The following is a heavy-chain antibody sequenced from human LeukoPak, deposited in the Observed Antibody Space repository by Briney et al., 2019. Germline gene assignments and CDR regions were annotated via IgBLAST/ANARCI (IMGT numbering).Heavy chain of an antibody. V-gene: IGHV1-69*13. Sequence: SVKVSCKASGGTFSSYAISWVRQAPGQGLEWMGGIIPIFGTANYAQKFQGRVTITADESTSTAYMELSSLRSEDTAVYYCARPGIAAAGTSPGDYYGMDVWGKVATVTVSS. J-gene: IGHJ6*04. D-gene: IGHD6-13*01. CDR3: ARPGIAAAGTSPGDYYGMDV. CDR1: GGTFSSYA. CDR2: IIPIFGTA.